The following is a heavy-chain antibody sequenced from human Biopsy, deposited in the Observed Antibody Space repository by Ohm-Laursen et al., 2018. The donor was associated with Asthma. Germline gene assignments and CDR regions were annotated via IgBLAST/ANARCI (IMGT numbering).Heavy chain of an antibody. CDR3: AGGGSGGKVYYFDS. D-gene: IGHD2-15*01. CDR1: GDSVSSGDYY. V-gene: IGHV4-30-4*01. CDR2: ISSAGNV. J-gene: IGHJ4*02. Sequence: SQTLSLTCAVSGDSVSSGDYYWTWIRQPPRKGLEWLGYISSAGNVFYTPSLKRRLTIQLDTSNNKFSLKLTSLSAADTALYYCAGGGSGGKVYYFDSWGLGTLVTVSS.